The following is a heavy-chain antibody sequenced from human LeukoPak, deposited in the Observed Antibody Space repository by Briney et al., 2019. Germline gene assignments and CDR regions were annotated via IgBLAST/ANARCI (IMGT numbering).Heavy chain of an antibody. J-gene: IGHJ4*02. CDR1: GGTFSSYA. V-gene: IGHV1-69*13. Sequence: SVKVSCKASGGTFSSYAISWVRQAPGQGLEWMGGIIPIFGTANYAQKFQGRVTITADESTSTAYMELSSLRSEDTAVYYCARSIAAAGALLVYFDYRGQGTLVTVSS. D-gene: IGHD6-13*01. CDR2: IIPIFGTA. CDR3: ARSIAAAGALLVYFDY.